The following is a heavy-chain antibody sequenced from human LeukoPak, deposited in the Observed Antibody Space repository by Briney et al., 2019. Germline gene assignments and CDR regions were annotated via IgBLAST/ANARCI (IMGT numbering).Heavy chain of an antibody. D-gene: IGHD5-18*01. CDR1: GGSISGYY. J-gene: IGHJ6*02. V-gene: IGHV4-59*01. CDR2: IYYSGNT. CDR3: ARGWDTGYSYYGMDV. Sequence: SETLSLTCAVSGGSISGYYWSWIRQPPGKGLEWIGYIYYSGNTNYNPSLKSRVALSVDTSTNQLFLKLSSVTAADTAVYYCARGWDTGYSYYGMDVWGPGTTVTVSS.